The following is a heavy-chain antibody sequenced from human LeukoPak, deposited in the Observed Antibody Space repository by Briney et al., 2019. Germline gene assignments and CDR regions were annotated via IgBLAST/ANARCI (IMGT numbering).Heavy chain of an antibody. J-gene: IGHJ4*02. V-gene: IGHV1-69*04. Sequence: SVKVSCKASGGTFSSYAISWVRQAPGQGLEWMGRIIPILGIANYAQKFQGRVTITADKPTSTAYMELSSLRSEDTAVYYCARVDTAMVIDYWGQGTLVTVSS. CDR1: GGTFSSYA. D-gene: IGHD5-18*01. CDR3: ARVDTAMVIDY. CDR2: IIPILGIA.